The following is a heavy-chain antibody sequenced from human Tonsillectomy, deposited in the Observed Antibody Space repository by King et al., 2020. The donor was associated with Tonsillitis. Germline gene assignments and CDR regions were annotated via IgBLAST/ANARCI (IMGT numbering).Heavy chain of an antibody. CDR1: GFTFNSYS. D-gene: IGHD1-7*01. Sequence: VQLVESGGGLVKPGGSLRLSCAASGFTFNSYSMNWVRQAPGKGLKWVSSISSSSSYIYYADSVKGRFTISRDNAKNSLYLQMNSLRAEDTAVYYCARKPITGTTSVDYWGQGTLVTVSS. CDR2: ISSSSSYI. J-gene: IGHJ4*02. CDR3: ARKPITGTTSVDY. V-gene: IGHV3-21*01.